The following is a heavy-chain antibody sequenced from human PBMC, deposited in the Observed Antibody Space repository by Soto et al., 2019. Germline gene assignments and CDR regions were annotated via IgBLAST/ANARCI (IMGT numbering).Heavy chain of an antibody. J-gene: IGHJ6*02. Sequence: PVGSLRLSCAASGFTFSSYGMHWVRQAPGKGLEWVAVIWYDGSNKYYADSVKGRFTISRDNSKNTLYLQMNSLRAEDTAVYYCARDPYGSGSYYNLYYYYYGMDVWGQGTTVTVSS. CDR1: GFTFSSYG. D-gene: IGHD3-10*01. CDR2: IWYDGSNK. V-gene: IGHV3-33*01. CDR3: ARDPYGSGSYYNLYYYYYGMDV.